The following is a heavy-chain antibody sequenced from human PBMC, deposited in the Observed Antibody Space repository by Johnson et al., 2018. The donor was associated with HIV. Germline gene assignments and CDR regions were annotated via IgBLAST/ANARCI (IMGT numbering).Heavy chain of an antibody. CDR1: GFTVDDYG. CDR3: TTAVGATVISAGAFDI. Sequence: QVQLVESGGGVVRPGGSLRLSCMVSGFTVDDYGMNWVRQSPGKGLEWVAFIRYDGSNKYYADSVKGRFTISRDNSKNTLYLQMNSLRAEDTAVYYCTTAVGATVISAGAFDIWGQGTMVTVSS. V-gene: IGHV3-30*02. J-gene: IGHJ3*02. CDR2: IRYDGSNK. D-gene: IGHD4-17*01.